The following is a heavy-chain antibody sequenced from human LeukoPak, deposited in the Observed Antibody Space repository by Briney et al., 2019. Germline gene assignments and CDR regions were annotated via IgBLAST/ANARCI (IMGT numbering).Heavy chain of an antibody. Sequence: PSETLSLTCTVSGGSISSYYWSWIRQPPGKGLECIGYIYYSGSTNYNPSLKSRVTISVDTSKKQFSMKLSSVTAADPAVYYCARDRWDGYNSYYYNYGMDVWGQGTTVTVSS. CDR2: IYYSGST. D-gene: IGHD5-24*01. V-gene: IGHV4-59*01. CDR1: GGSISSYY. CDR3: ARDRWDGYNSYYYNYGMDV. J-gene: IGHJ6*02.